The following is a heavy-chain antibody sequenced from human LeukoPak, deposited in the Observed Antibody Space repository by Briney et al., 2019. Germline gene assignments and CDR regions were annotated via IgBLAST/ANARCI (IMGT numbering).Heavy chain of an antibody. V-gene: IGHV3-23*01. J-gene: IGHJ4*02. CDR3: ARERGSSGGNTNGYFDY. D-gene: IGHD4-23*01. CDR2: ISGSGGAT. Sequence: GGSLRLSCAASGFTFSNYAMSWVRQAPGKGLEWVSVISGSGGATYSADSVKGRFTISRDNSKNTVYLQMNSPRAEDTAAYYCARERGSSGGNTNGYFDYWGQGALVTVSS. CDR1: GFTFSNYA.